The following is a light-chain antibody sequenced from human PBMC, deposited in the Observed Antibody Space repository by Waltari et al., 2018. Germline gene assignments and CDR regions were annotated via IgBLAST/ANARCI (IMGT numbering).Light chain of an antibody. Sequence: EIVLTQSPATLSLSPGERATLSRRARQSVNNYLAWYQQKPGQAPRLLMYDASNRATGIPARFSGSGSGTDFTLTITSLEPEDFAVYYCQQRSTWYTFGQGTKLEIK. CDR1: QSVNNY. CDR3: QQRSTWYT. V-gene: IGKV3-11*01. J-gene: IGKJ2*01. CDR2: DAS.